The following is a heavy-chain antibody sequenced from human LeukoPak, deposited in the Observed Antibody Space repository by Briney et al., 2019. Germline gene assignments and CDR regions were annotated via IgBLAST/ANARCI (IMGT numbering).Heavy chain of an antibody. J-gene: IGHJ3*02. D-gene: IGHD6-13*01. CDR1: GYTFTGYY. Sequence: ASVKVSCKASGYTFTGYYMHWVRQALGQGLECMGWINPNSGCTNYAQKFQGRVTMTRDTSISTAYMELSRLRSDDTAVYYCASCIAAAGTGFLPDIAFDIWGQGTMVTVSS. V-gene: IGHV1-2*02. CDR2: INPNSGCT. CDR3: ASCIAAAGTGFLPDIAFDI.